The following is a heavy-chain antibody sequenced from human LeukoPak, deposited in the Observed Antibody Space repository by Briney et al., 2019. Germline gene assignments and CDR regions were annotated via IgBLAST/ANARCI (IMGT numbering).Heavy chain of an antibody. D-gene: IGHD5-24*01. CDR1: GYTFTGYY. CDR3: ARDRGWLLNWFDP. J-gene: IGHJ5*02. V-gene: IGHV1-2*02. Sequence: ASVKVSCKASGYTFTGYYIHWVRQAPGQGLEWMGWINPNSGDTNSAQKFQGRVTMTRDTSISTAYMELSRLRSDDTAVYYCARDRGWLLNWFDPWGQGTLVTVSS. CDR2: INPNSGDT.